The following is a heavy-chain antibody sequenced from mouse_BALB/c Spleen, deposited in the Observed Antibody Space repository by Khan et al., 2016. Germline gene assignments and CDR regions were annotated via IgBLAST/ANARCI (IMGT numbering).Heavy chain of an antibody. CDR3: AELTGRREAMDY. D-gene: IGHD4-1*01. CDR2: IYPGDGDT. V-gene: IGHV1-80*01. J-gene: IGHJ4*01. Sequence: QVQLQQSGAELVRPGSSVKISCKATGYAFSSYWMNWVKQRPGQGLEWIGQIYPGDGDTNYNGKFKGKATLTADKSSSTAYMQLSSLTSEESAVKFCAELTGRREAMDYWGQRTSVTVSS. CDR1: GYAFSSYW.